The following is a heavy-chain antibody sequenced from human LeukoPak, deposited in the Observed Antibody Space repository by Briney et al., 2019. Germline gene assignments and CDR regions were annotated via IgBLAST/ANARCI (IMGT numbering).Heavy chain of an antibody. CDR2: INWNGGTT. J-gene: IGHJ5*02. V-gene: IGHV3-20*04. CDR3: ARSIAARKNWFDP. CDR1: GFTFDDYG. D-gene: IGHD6-6*01. Sequence: GGSLRLSCAASGFTFDDYGMTWVRQAPGKGLEWVSGINWNGGTTGYADSVKGRFTISRDNAKNSLHLQMNSLRAEDTAVYYCARSIAARKNWFDPWGQGTLVTVSS.